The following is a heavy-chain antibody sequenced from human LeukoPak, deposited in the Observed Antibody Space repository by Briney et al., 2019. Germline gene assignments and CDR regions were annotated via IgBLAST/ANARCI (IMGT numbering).Heavy chain of an antibody. J-gene: IGHJ4*02. Sequence: GGSLRLSCAASGFTFNNYAMNWVRQAPGKGLEWVSAISGSGGSTYYADSVKGRFTISRDNSKNTLYLQMNSLRAEDTAVYYCAKAPWDYYYDHYWGQGTLVTVSS. CDR3: AKAPWDYYYDHY. CDR2: ISGSGGST. CDR1: GFTFNNYA. V-gene: IGHV3-23*01. D-gene: IGHD3-22*01.